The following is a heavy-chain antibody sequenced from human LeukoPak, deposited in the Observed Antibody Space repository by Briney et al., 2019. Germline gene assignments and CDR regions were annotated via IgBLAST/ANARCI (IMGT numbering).Heavy chain of an antibody. CDR2: IYYSGNT. V-gene: IGHV4-39*01. CDR3: ARHRSGAYSYGVLDF. Sequence: KASETLSLTCTVSGGSISSSSYHWGWIRQPPGKGLEWIGSIYYSGNTYYNPSLKSRVTISVDTSKNQFSRKLSSVTAADTAVYYCARHRSGAYSYGVLDFWGLGTLVTVSS. D-gene: IGHD5-18*01. J-gene: IGHJ4*02. CDR1: GGSISSSSYH.